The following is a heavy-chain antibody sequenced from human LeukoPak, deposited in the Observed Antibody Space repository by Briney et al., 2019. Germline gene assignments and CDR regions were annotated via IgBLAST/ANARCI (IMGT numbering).Heavy chain of an antibody. CDR2: ISYDGSNK. CDR3: ASFPPYMVRTDAFDI. Sequence: GGPLRLSCAASGFTFSSYGMHWVRQAPGKGLEWVAVISYDGSNKYYADSVKGRFTISRDNSKNTLYLQMNSLRAEDTAVYYCASFPPYMVRTDAFDIWGQGTMVTVSS. D-gene: IGHD3-10*01. J-gene: IGHJ3*02. CDR1: GFTFSSYG. V-gene: IGHV3-30*03.